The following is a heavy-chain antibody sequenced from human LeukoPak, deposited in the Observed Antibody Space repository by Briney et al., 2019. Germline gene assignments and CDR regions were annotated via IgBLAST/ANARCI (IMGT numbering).Heavy chain of an antibody. D-gene: IGHD3-22*01. CDR3: TRGLPYYYDSSGYPLDAFDI. CDR1: GFTFSGSA. J-gene: IGHJ3*02. Sequence: GGSLRLSCAASGFTFSGSAMHWVRQASGKGLEWVGRIRNKANSYATAYAASVKGRFTISRDDSKNTAYLQMNSLKTEDTAVYYCTRGLPYYYDSSGYPLDAFDIWGQGTMVTVSS. CDR2: IRNKANSYAT. V-gene: IGHV3-73*01.